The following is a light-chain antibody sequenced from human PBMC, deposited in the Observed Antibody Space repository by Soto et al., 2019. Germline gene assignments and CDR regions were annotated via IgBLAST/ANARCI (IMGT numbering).Light chain of an antibody. CDR1: QGISSY. CDR2: AAS. V-gene: IGKV1-8*01. J-gene: IGKJ1*01. CDR3: QQYYSYSWT. Sequence: AIRMTQSPSSLSASTGDRVTITCRASQGISSYLAWYQQKPGKAPKLLIYAASTLQSGVPSRFSGSGSGTDFTLTTSCLQSEDFATYYCQQYYSYSWTFGQGTKVDIK.